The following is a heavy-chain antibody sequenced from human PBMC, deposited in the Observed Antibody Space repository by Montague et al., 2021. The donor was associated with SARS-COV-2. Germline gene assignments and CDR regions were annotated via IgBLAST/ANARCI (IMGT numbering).Heavy chain of an antibody. V-gene: IGHV4-38-2*02. CDR1: GYSISSGYY. J-gene: IGHJ5*02. D-gene: IGHD3-10*01. CDR3: ARDCYDYGSGSYQRWFDP. Sequence: SETLSPTCAVSGYSISSGYYWGWIRQPPGKGLEWIGSIYHSGSTYYNPSRKSRVTISVDTSKNQFSLKLSSVTAADTAVYYCARDCYDYGSGSYQRWFDPWGQGTLVTVSS. CDR2: IYHSGST.